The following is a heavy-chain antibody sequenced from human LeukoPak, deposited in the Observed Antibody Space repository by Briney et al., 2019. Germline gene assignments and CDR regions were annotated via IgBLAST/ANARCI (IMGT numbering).Heavy chain of an antibody. CDR3: ATDPYSFHCSSSSCYGDSYYYYMDV. CDR2: INHSGST. Sequence: SETLSLTCAVYGGSFSGYYWSWIRQSPGKGLEWIGEINHSGSTNYNPSLKSRVTISVDTSKNQFSLKVSSVTAEDTAVYYCATDPYSFHCSSSSCYGDSYYYYMDVWGKGTTVTVSS. V-gene: IGHV4-34*01. J-gene: IGHJ6*03. CDR1: GGSFSGYY. D-gene: IGHD2-2*01.